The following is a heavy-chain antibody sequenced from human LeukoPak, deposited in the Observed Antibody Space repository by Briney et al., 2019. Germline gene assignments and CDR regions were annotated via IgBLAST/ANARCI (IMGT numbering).Heavy chain of an antibody. J-gene: IGHJ4*02. CDR1: GYTLTELS. V-gene: IGHV1-24*01. CDR3: ATVAIFGVVTTPYFDY. D-gene: IGHD3-3*01. CDR2: FDPEDGET. Sequence: ASVKVSCKVSGYTLTELSMHWVRQAPGKGLGWMGGFDPEDGETIYAQKFQGRVTMTEDTFTDTAYMELSSLRSEDTAVYYCATVAIFGVVTTPYFDYWGQGTLVTVSS.